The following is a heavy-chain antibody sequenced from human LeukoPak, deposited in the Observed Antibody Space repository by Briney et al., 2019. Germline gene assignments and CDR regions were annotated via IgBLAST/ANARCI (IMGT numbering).Heavy chain of an antibody. CDR1: GFIFSSYA. CDR2: ISGSGGST. CDR3: AKGGAVVLSPFDY. J-gene: IGHJ4*02. Sequence: PGGSLRLSCAASGFIFSSYAMSWVRQAPGKGLEWVSTISGSGGSTYYADSLKGRFTISRDNSKNTLSLQMNSLRAEDTAIYYCAKGGAVVLSPFDYWGQGTLVTVSS. V-gene: IGHV3-23*01. D-gene: IGHD2/OR15-2a*01.